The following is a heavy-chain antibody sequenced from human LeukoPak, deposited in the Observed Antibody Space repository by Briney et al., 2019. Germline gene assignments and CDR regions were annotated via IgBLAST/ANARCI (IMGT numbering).Heavy chain of an antibody. CDR1: GFIFSSNW. CDR2: INGDGTKT. J-gene: IGHJ4*02. CDR3: AREGPLDY. Sequence: GGSLRLSCAGSGFIFSSNWMHWVRQAPGKGLVWVSRINGDGTKTNYADSVKGRFTVSRDNAKNTLFLQPNSVRAEDTAVYYCAREGPLDYWGQGTLVTVSS. V-gene: IGHV3-74*01.